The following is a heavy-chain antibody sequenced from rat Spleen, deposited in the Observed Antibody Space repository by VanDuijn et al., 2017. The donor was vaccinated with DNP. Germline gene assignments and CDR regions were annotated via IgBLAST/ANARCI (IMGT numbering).Heavy chain of an antibody. CDR3: ARWGDYFDY. CDR1: GYSITSNY. CDR2: ISYSGRN. D-gene: IGHD1-7*01. Sequence: EVQLQESGPGLVKPSQSLSLTCSVTGYSITSNYWGWIRKFPGNKMEWIGHISYSGRNTYSPSLRSRISISRDTSKNQFFLQLHSVTTEDTATYYCARWGDYFDYWGQGTLVTVSS. J-gene: IGHJ3*01. V-gene: IGHV3-1*01.